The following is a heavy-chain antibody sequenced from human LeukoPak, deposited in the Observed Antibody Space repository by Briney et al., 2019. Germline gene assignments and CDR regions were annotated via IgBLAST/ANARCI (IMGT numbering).Heavy chain of an antibody. J-gene: IGHJ4*02. CDR1: GGTFSSYA. CDR3: ARSFRPGYGSGSYPFDY. CDR2: IIPILGIA. V-gene: IGHV1-69*04. Sequence: SVKVSCKASGGTFSSYAISWVRQAPGQGLEWMGRIIPILGIANYAQKFQGRVTITADKSTSTAYTELSSLRSEDTAVYYCARSFRPGYGSGSYPFDYWGQGTLVTVSS. D-gene: IGHD3-10*01.